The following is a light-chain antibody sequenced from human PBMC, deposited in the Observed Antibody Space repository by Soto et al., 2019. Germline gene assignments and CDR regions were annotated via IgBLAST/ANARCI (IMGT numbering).Light chain of an antibody. J-gene: IGKJ2*01. CDR1: QSVSSY. CDR3: QPRSNWSPYT. Sequence: EIVLTQSPATLSLSPGERATLSCRASQSVSSYLAWYQQKPGQAPRLLIYDASNRATGIPARFSGSGSGTDFTLTISSREPEDCAVYYCQPRSNWSPYTFGQGTKLEIK. V-gene: IGKV3-11*01. CDR2: DAS.